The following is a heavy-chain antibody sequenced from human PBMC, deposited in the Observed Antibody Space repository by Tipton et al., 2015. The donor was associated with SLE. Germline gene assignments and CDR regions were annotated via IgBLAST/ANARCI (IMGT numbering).Heavy chain of an antibody. CDR3: ARERILDAFDI. CDR2: TSYDESNK. D-gene: IGHD2-15*01. J-gene: IGHJ3*02. V-gene: IGHV3-30-3*01. Sequence: SLRLSCAASGFTFSTFAMHWVRQAPGKGLEWVAVTSYDESNKNYADSVKGRFTISRDNHKNTLYLQMNSLRDEDTAVYYCARERILDAFDIWGQGTMVTVSS. CDR1: GFTFSTFA.